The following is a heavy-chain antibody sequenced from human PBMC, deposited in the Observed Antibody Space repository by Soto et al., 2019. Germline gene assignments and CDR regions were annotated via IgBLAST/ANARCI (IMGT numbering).Heavy chain of an antibody. V-gene: IGHV3-11*05. CDR1: GFTFSDYY. D-gene: IGHD3-16*01. CDR2: ISSISSYT. Sequence: QVQLVESGGGLVKPGGSLRLSCAASGFTFSDYYMSWIRQAPGKGLEWVSYISSISSYTNYADPVKGRFTISRDNAKNSLYLQMNSLRAEDTAVYYCARRGGFPRDYFDYWGQGTLVTVSS. J-gene: IGHJ4*02. CDR3: ARRGGFPRDYFDY.